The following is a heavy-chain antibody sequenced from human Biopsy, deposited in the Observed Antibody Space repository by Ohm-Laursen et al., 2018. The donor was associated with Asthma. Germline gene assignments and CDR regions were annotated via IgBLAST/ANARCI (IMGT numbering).Heavy chain of an antibody. CDR1: GGTFSTYV. Sequence: SVKVSCKSLGGTFSTYVIGWVRQAPGQGLEWMGGINSVFGTTTYPQKFQDRVTITADDSTCTVYMELSSLRSEDTAVYYCARKAGSCISRTCYSLDFWGQGTLVTVSS. D-gene: IGHD2-2*01. CDR2: INSVFGTT. V-gene: IGHV1-69*13. CDR3: ARKAGSCISRTCYSLDF. J-gene: IGHJ4*02.